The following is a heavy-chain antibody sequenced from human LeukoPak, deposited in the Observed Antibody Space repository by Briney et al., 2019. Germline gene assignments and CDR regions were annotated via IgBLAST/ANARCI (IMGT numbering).Heavy chain of an antibody. CDR1: GYTFTGYY. J-gene: IGHJ4*02. V-gene: IGHV1-2*02. CDR3: VRPSEVLWFGESHPFDY. D-gene: IGHD3-10*01. CDR2: INPNSGGT. Sequence: GASVKVSCKASGYTFTGYYMHWVRQAPGQGLEWMGWINPNSGGTNYAQKFQGRVTMTRDTSISTAYMELSRLRSDDTAVYYCVRPSEVLWFGESHPFDYWGQGTLVTVSS.